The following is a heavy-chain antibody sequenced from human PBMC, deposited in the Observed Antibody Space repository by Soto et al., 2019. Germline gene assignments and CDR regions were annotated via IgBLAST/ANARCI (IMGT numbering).Heavy chain of an antibody. Sequence: GGSLRLSCAASGFTFSSYAMSWVRQAPGKGLEWVSAISGSGGSTYYADSVKGRFTISRDNSKNTLYLQMNSLRAEDTAVYYCATTTYYYDSSGYRGYFDYWGQGTLVTVSS. J-gene: IGHJ4*02. CDR2: ISGSGGST. D-gene: IGHD3-22*01. CDR1: GFTFSSYA. V-gene: IGHV3-23*01. CDR3: ATTTYYYDSSGYRGYFDY.